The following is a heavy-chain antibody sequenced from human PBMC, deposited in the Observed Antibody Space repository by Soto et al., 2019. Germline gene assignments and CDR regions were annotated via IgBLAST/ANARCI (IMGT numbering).Heavy chain of an antibody. J-gene: IGHJ6*02. Sequence: EASVKVSCKASGGTFSSYAISWVRQAPGQGLEWMGGIIPIFGTANYAQKFQGRVTITADKSTSTAYMELSSLRSEDTAVYYCARVWFGVVVADYGMDVWGQGTTVTVSS. D-gene: IGHD2-2*01. V-gene: IGHV1-69*06. CDR3: ARVWFGVVVADYGMDV. CDR1: GGTFSSYA. CDR2: IIPIFGTA.